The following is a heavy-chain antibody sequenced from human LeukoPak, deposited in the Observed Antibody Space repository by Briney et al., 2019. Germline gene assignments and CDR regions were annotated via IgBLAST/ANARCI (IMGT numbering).Heavy chain of an antibody. CDR3: AKSYDYVWEFDY. CDR1: GFSFSSYA. D-gene: IGHD3-16*01. CDR2: ISGSGGST. V-gene: IGHV3-23*01. Sequence: GGSVGLFCAASGFSFSSYAMRWVRQALGKGLEWVSAISGSGGSTYYADSVKGRFTISKDNSKNTLYLQMNSLRAEDTAVYYCAKSYDYVWEFDYWGQGTLVTVSS. J-gene: IGHJ4*02.